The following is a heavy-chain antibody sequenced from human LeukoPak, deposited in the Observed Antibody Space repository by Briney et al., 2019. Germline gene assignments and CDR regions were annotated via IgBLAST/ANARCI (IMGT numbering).Heavy chain of an antibody. CDR3: ARETTVGATLSYYFDY. Sequence: PSETLSLTCTVSGGSTSSYYWSWIRQPPGKGLEWIGSIYYSGSTYYNPSLKSRVTISVDTSKNQFSLKLSSVTAADTAVYYCARETTVGATLSYYFDYWGQGTLVTVSS. J-gene: IGHJ4*02. CDR2: IYYSGST. D-gene: IGHD1-26*01. CDR1: GGSTSSYY. V-gene: IGHV4-39*07.